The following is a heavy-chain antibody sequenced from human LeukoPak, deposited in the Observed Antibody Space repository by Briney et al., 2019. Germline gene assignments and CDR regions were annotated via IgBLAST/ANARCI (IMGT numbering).Heavy chain of an antibody. CDR1: GGSISSYY. Sequence: SETLSLTCSVSGGSISSYYWSWIRQPPGKALERIGYIYYTGSTKYSPSLKSRVTISVDTSKKQFSLKLSSVTAADTAVYYCARAPQYYYGSGASDNWFDPWGQGTLVTVSS. CDR2: IYYTGST. CDR3: ARAPQYYYGSGASDNWFDP. V-gene: IGHV4-59*01. D-gene: IGHD3-10*01. J-gene: IGHJ5*02.